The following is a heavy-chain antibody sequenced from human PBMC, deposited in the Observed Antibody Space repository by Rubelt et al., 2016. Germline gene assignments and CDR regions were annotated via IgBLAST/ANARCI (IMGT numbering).Heavy chain of an antibody. Sequence: QVQLQESGPGLVKPSETLSLTCTVSGGSISNYYWSWIRQPPGKGLEWIAYIYYSGSTSYNPSLKSRVTISVDTSENQFSLKLTSGTAEDTAVDYCARHVYGDYARFVSWGQGTLVTVSS. V-gene: IGHV4-59*08. CDR1: GGSISNYY. J-gene: IGHJ5*01. CDR2: IYYSGST. D-gene: IGHD4-17*01. CDR3: ARHVYGDYARFVS.